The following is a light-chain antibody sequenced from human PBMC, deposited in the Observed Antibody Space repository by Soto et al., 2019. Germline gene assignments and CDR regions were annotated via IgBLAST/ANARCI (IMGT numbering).Light chain of an antibody. Sequence: DIQMTQSRSFLSASVGDRVTITCRASQGISNYLAWYQQKPGKVPKLLIYAASTLQLGVPSRFSGSGSGTDFTLTISSLQPEDVATYYCQKHNSAPFTFGPGTKVDIK. J-gene: IGKJ3*01. V-gene: IGKV1-27*01. CDR1: QGISNY. CDR2: AAS. CDR3: QKHNSAPFT.